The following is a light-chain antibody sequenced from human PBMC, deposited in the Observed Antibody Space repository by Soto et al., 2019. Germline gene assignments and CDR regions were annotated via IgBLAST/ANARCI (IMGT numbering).Light chain of an antibody. Sequence: QSALTQPPSVSGSPGRSVAISCTGTSSDVGSYNRVSWYQQPPGAAPKLMIYEVSNRPSGGPDRFSGSKSGNTASLTISGLQAVDEADYYCNSYTGSSTDVFGTGTKLTVL. CDR2: EVS. J-gene: IGLJ1*01. CDR1: SSDVGSYNR. V-gene: IGLV2-18*02. CDR3: NSYTGSSTDV.